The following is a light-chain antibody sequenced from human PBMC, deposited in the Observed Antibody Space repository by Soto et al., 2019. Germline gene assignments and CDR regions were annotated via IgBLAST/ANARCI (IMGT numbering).Light chain of an antibody. CDR3: QQYGSSRWT. CDR2: GAS. Sequence: EIVLTQSPGTLSLSPGERATLSCRASRSVSSSYLAWYQQKPGQAPRLLIYGASSRATGIPDRFSGSGSGTDFTINISILEPEDFAVYYCQQYGSSRWTVGQGTKVEIK. CDR1: RSVSSSY. J-gene: IGKJ1*01. V-gene: IGKV3-20*01.